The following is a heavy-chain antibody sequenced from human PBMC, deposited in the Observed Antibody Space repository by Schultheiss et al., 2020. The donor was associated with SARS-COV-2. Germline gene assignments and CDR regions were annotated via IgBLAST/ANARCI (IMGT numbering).Heavy chain of an antibody. D-gene: IGHD2-15*01. CDR3: ASHFSYCSGGSCYTFDY. CDR1: GGSFSGYY. CDR2: INHSGST. J-gene: IGHJ4*02. Sequence: SQTLSLTCAVYGGSFSGYYWSWIRQPPGKGLEWIGEINHSGSTNYNPSLKSRVTISVDTSKNQFSLKLSSVTAADTAVYYCASHFSYCSGGSCYTFDYWGQGTLVTAPQ. V-gene: IGHV4-34*09.